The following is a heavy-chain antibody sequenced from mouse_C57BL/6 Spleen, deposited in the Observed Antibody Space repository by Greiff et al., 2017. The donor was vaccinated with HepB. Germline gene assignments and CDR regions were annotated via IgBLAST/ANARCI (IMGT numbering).Heavy chain of an antibody. J-gene: IGHJ2*01. CDR2: ISGGGGNT. V-gene: IGHV5-9*01. CDR3: ARRYDGSYDY. D-gene: IGHD2-3*01. Sequence: EVMLVESGGGLVKPGGSLKLSCAASGFTFSSYTMSWVRQTPEKRLEWVATISGGGGNTYYPDSVKGRFTISRDNAKNTLYLQMSSLRSEDTALYYCARRYDGSYDYWGQGTTLTVSS. CDR1: GFTFSSYT.